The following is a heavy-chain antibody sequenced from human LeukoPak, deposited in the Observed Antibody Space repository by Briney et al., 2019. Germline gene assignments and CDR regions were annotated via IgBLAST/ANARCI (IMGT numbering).Heavy chain of an antibody. Sequence: PSETLSLTCAVYGESFSDYYWSWIRQPPGKGLEWIGEINHSGSTNYSPSLKSRVTMSVDTSKNQFSLKLSSVTAADTAVYYCASTYLYSGYEHTDYWGQGTLVTVSS. J-gene: IGHJ4*02. CDR2: INHSGST. CDR3: ASTYLYSGYEHTDY. CDR1: GESFSDYY. V-gene: IGHV4-34*01. D-gene: IGHD5-12*01.